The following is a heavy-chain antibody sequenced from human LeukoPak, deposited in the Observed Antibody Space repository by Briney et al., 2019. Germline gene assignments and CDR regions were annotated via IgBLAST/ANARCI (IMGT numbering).Heavy chain of an antibody. Sequence: SETLSLTCTVSGGSISSHYWSWIRQPPGKGLEWIGYIYYSGSTNYNPSLKSRVTISVDTSKNQFSLKLRSVTAADTAVYYCAGDTAWFDPWGQGTLVTVSS. J-gene: IGHJ5*02. V-gene: IGHV4-59*11. CDR1: GGSISSHY. CDR2: IYYSGST. D-gene: IGHD2-21*02. CDR3: AGDTAWFDP.